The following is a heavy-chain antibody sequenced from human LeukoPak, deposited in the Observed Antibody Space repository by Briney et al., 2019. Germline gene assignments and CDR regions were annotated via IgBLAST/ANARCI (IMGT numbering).Heavy chain of an antibody. CDR1: GFIFSDYY. Sequence: PGGTLRLSCAASGFIFSDYYMSWIRQAPGKGLEGVSYISSGGSTIYYADSVKGRFTISRDNAKNSLYLQMNSLRAEDTAVYYCARDIYRIVVVPHYFDYWGQGTLVTVSS. D-gene: IGHD3-22*01. V-gene: IGHV3-11*04. J-gene: IGHJ4*02. CDR2: ISSGGSTI. CDR3: ARDIYRIVVVPHYFDY.